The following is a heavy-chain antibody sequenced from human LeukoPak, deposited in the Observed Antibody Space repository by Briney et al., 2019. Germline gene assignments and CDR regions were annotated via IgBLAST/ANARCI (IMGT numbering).Heavy chain of an antibody. CDR1: GFTFNNYA. CDR3: AKTPRYSSSPPDS. V-gene: IGHV3-23*01. Sequence: GGSLRLSCAASGFTFNNYAVTWVRQAPGKGLEWVSGVSGSGGTTYYADSVKGRFTISRDNSKDTLYLQMSSLRAEDTAVYYCAKTPRYSSSPPDSWGQGTLVTVSS. D-gene: IGHD6-6*01. CDR2: VSGSGGTT. J-gene: IGHJ4*02.